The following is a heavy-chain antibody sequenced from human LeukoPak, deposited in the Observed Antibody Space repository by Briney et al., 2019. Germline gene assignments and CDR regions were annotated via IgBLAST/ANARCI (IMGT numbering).Heavy chain of an antibody. Sequence: GGSLRLSCAASGFTFSSYAMQWVRQAPGKGLEWVAVISYDGSNKYYADSVKGRFTISRDNSKNTLYLQMNSLRAEDTAVYYCARGDIVVVPAASSVGWFDPWGQGTLVTVSS. D-gene: IGHD2-2*01. J-gene: IGHJ5*02. CDR3: ARGDIVVVPAASSVGWFDP. V-gene: IGHV3-30*01. CDR1: GFTFSSYA. CDR2: ISYDGSNK.